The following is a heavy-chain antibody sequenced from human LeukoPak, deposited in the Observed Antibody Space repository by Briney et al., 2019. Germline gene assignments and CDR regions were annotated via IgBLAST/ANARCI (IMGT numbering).Heavy chain of an antibody. CDR2: INHSGST. D-gene: IGHD4-17*01. V-gene: IGHV4-34*01. CDR3: ARGLKWDYVETRLWNY. J-gene: IGHJ4*02. CDR1: GGSFSGYY. Sequence: SETLSLTCAVYGGSFSGYYWSWIRQPPGKGLGWIGEINHSGSTNYNPSLKSRVTISADTSKNQFSLRLSSVTAADTAVYYCARGLKWDYVETRLWNYWGQGTLVTVSS.